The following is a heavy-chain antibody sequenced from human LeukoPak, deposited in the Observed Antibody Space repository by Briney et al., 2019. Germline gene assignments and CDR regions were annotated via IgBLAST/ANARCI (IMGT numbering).Heavy chain of an antibody. J-gene: IGHJ5*02. CDR2: VHPNRGGT. CDR3: ARDTCDGVSCYNWFDP. V-gene: IGHV1-2*02. D-gene: IGHD4-17*01. CDR1: GYSFTDYY. Sequence: GASVKVSCKASGYSFTDYYIHWARQAPGQGLEWMGWVHPNRGGTSYAQKFQGRVTMTRDTSFTTAYMELSSLRSDDTAMYYCARDTCDGVSCYNWFDPWGQGTLVTVSS.